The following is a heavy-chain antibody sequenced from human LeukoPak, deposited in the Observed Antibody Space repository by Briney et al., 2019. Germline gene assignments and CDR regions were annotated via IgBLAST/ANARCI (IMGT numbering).Heavy chain of an antibody. J-gene: IGHJ3*02. D-gene: IGHD4-11*01. CDR1: GGSISSYY. CDR3: ARHFVLLLGLTTVSAGAFDI. V-gene: IGHV4-4*07. Sequence: PSETLSLTCTVSGGSISSYYWSWIRQPAGKGLEWIGRIYTSGSTNYNPSLKSRVTISVDTSKNQFSLKLSSVTAADTAVYYCARHFVLLLGLTTVSAGAFDIWGQGTMVTVSS. CDR2: IYTSGST.